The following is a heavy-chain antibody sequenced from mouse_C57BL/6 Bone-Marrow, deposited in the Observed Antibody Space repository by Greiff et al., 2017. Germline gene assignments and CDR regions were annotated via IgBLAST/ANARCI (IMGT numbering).Heavy chain of an antibody. D-gene: IGHD2-3*01. CDR2: INPSSGYT. CDR3: ARWRWYYLDY. Sequence: QVQLKESGAELARPGASVKMSCKASGYTFTSYTMHWVKQRPGQGLEWIGYINPSSGYTKYNQKFKDKATLTAEKSSSTAYMQLSSLTSEDSAVYYCARWRWYYLDYWGQGTTLTGSS. CDR1: GYTFTSYT. J-gene: IGHJ2*01. V-gene: IGHV1-4*01.